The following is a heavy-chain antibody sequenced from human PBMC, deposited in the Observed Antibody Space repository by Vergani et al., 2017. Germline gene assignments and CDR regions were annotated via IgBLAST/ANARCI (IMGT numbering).Heavy chain of an antibody. CDR1: GFTFSSYA. J-gene: IGHJ4*02. V-gene: IGHV3-30-3*01. CDR2: ISYDGSNK. Sequence: QVQLVESGGGVVQPGRSLRLSCAASGFTFSSYAMHWVRQAPGKGLEWVAVISYDGSNKYYADSVKGGFTISRDNSKNTMYLQMNSLRAEDTAVYYCAEESVLTVQLDVFDYWGQGSLVTVAS. CDR3: AEESVLTVQLDVFDY. D-gene: IGHD1-1*01.